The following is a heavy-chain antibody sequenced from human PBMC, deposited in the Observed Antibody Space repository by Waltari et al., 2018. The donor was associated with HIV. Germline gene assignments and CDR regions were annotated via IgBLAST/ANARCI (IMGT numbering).Heavy chain of an antibody. CDR1: GLTFSSYG. CDR2: IWYDGTNK. J-gene: IGHJ3*02. CDR3: VRDLGIVVVQDAFDI. D-gene: IGHD2-2*03. Sequence: QVQLVESGGGVVQPGRSLRLSCAASGLTFSSYGRHWVRQAPGKGLEWVAVIWYDGTNKYYADSVKGRFTISRDNSKNTLYLQMNSLRAEDTALYYCVRDLGIVVVQDAFDIWGQGTLVTVSS. V-gene: IGHV3-33*01.